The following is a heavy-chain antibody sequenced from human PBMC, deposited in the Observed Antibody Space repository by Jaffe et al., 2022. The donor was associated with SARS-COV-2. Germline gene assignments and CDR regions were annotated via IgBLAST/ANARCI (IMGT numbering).Heavy chain of an antibody. CDR1: GGSISSSSYY. Sequence: QLQLQESGPGLVKPSETLSLTCTVSGGSISSSSYYWGWIRQPPGKGLEWIGSIYYSGSTYYNPSLKSRVTISVDTSKNQFSLKLSSVTAADTAVYYCAGEREILLWFGELPGWFDPWGQGTLVTVSS. D-gene: IGHD3-10*01. J-gene: IGHJ5*02. V-gene: IGHV4-39*02. CDR3: AGEREILLWFGELPGWFDP. CDR2: IYYSGST.